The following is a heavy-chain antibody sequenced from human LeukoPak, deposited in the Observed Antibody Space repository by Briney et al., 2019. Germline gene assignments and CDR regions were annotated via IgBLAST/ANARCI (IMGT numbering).Heavy chain of an antibody. Sequence: GGSLRLSCAASGFTFSSHSMNWVRQAPGKGLEWVSFISGTSSYIYYADSVKGRFTISRDSAKNSLYLQMNSLRAEDTAVYYCARGEYGSGSYHIDYWGQGTLVTVSS. D-gene: IGHD3-10*01. CDR3: ARGEYGSGSYHIDY. CDR1: GFTFSSHS. CDR2: ISGTSSYI. J-gene: IGHJ4*02. V-gene: IGHV3-21*01.